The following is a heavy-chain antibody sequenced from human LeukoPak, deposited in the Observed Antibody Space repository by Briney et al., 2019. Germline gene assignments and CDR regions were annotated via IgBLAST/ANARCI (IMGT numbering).Heavy chain of an antibody. CDR3: ATSHDSAGND. CDR2: IRHDGNAE. CDR1: GFAFSDFW. V-gene: IGHV3-7*01. D-gene: IGHD2-15*01. J-gene: IGHJ4*02. Sequence: PGGSLRLSCAASGFAFSDFWMSWVRQAPGKGLEWVANIRHDGNAEYYVPSVRGRFTISRDNAKNSLYLQMNSLTVEDTAVYYCATSHDSAGNDWGQGTLVTVSS.